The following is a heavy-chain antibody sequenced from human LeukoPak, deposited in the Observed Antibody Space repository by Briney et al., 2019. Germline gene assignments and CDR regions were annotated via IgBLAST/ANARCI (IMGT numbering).Heavy chain of an antibody. Sequence: GGSLRLSCAASGFGFGYYDLHWVRQAPGKGLECVAAISSSGRNTYYADSVKGRFTISRDNSNNTLFLQMGSLKTEDTAVYYCARFVSSGPLWGQGTMVTVSS. CDR2: ISSSGRNT. V-gene: IGHV3-64*02. CDR3: ARFVSSGPL. D-gene: IGHD6-19*01. CDR1: GFGFGYYD. J-gene: IGHJ3*01.